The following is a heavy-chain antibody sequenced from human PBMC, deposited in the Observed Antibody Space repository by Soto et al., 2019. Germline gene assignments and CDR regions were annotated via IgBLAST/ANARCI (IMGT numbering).Heavy chain of an antibody. D-gene: IGHD2-2*02. CDR3: ARDPSRRGYCSSTSCYSGYDYYGMDV. CDR2: ITHNGRT. CDR1: GGSFSGYY. Sequence: QVQLQQWGAGLLKPSATLSLPAAVYGGSFSGYYWRWIRQPPGKGLEWIVEITHNGRTNSNPSLKSRVTISVDTSNTQFSLTLSSVTAADTAVYYCARDPSRRGYCSSTSCYSGYDYYGMDVWGQGTTVTVSS. J-gene: IGHJ6*02. V-gene: IGHV4-34*01.